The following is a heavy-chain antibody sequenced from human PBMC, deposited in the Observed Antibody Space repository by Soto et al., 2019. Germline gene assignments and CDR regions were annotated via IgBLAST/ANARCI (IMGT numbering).Heavy chain of an antibody. V-gene: IGHV3-23*01. D-gene: IGHD6-13*01. J-gene: IGHJ4*02. CDR2: ISGSGGST. Sequence: EVQLLESGGGLVQPGGSLRLSCAASGFTFSSYAMSWVRQAPGKGLEWVSAISGSGGSTYYADSVKGRFTISRDNSKNTLYLQMNSLRAEDTAVYYCAKDTEGSSSWYMMRGGEYFDYWGQGTLVTVSS. CDR3: AKDTEGSSSWYMMRGGEYFDY. CDR1: GFTFSSYA.